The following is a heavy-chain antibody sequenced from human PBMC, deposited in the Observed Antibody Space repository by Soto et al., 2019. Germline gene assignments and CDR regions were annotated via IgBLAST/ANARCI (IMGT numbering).Heavy chain of an antibody. CDR2: ISGSGGST. D-gene: IGHD3-3*01. Sequence: PGGSLRLSCAASGFTFSSFAMSWIRQAPGKGLEWVSTISGSGGSTYYADSVKGRFTVSRDNSKNTLYLQMNSLRAEDTAMYYCARDGLRFLEWSPTHYGMDVWGQGTTVTVSS. J-gene: IGHJ6*02. V-gene: IGHV3-23*01. CDR3: ARDGLRFLEWSPTHYGMDV. CDR1: GFTFSSFA.